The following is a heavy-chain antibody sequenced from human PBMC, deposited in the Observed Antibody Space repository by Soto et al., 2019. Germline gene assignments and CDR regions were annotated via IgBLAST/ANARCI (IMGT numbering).Heavy chain of an antibody. CDR3: ARDSGYGSGASVNHYLDF. CDR2: IRRDASGK. J-gene: IGHJ4*01. Sequence: PGGSLRPTCPAPGFTFSFYWMSSVCQDPGDGLEWSGPIRRDASGKKDVDSVKGRSTMCRDNAKNSLYLQMDSLRAEYTSVYYCARDSGYGSGASVNHYLDFWGRGTLVSVSS. V-gene: IGHV3-7*01. CDR1: GFTFSFYW. D-gene: IGHD3-10*01.